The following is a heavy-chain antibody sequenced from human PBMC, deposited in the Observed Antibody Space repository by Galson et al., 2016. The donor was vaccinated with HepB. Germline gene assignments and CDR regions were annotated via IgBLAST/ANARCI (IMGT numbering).Heavy chain of an antibody. J-gene: IGHJ6*03. V-gene: IGHV5-51*01. CDR3: AGHGTGYYDSTPDFFYYYMDV. CDR2: ISPDDSHT. CDR1: GFGFTNYW. Sequence: QSGAEVKKPGESLRTSCRGSGFGFTNYWIAWVRQMPGKGLEWMGFISPDDSHTRYSPSFQGQVTISADKSISTAYLQWSSLKASDTAMYYCAGHGTGYYDSTPDFFYYYMDVWGKGTTVTVSS. D-gene: IGHD3-22*01.